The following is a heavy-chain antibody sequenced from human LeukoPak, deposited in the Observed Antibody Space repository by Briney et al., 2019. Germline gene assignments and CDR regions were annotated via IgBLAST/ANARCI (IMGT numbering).Heavy chain of an antibody. Sequence: PGGSLRLSCAASGFTFNAYGMHWVRQAPGKGPEWVASIRHDGVYTYYTDSVKGRFTISRDNSKNTLYLQMNSLRAEDTAVYYCAKGRQGQWLADFDYWGQGTLVTVSS. J-gene: IGHJ4*02. CDR3: AKGRQGQWLADFDY. D-gene: IGHD6-19*01. CDR2: IRHDGVYT. CDR1: GFTFNAYG. V-gene: IGHV3-30*02.